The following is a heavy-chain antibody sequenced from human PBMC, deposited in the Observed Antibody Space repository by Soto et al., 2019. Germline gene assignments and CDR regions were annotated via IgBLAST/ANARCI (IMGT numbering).Heavy chain of an antibody. Sequence: PSETLSLTCTVSGGSISSGGYYWSWIRQHPGKGLEWIGYIYYSGSTYYNPSLKSRVTISVDTSKNQFSLKLSSVTAADTAVYYCARESEYSGYDYVAWGQGTLVTVSS. CDR3: ARESEYSGYDYVA. D-gene: IGHD5-12*01. V-gene: IGHV4-31*03. CDR2: IYYSGST. CDR1: GGSISSGGYY. J-gene: IGHJ4*02.